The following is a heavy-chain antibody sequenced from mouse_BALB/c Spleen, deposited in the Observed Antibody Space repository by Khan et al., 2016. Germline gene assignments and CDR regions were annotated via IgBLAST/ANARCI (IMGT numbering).Heavy chain of an antibody. CDR1: GFNIKDTY. Sequence: VQLQQSGAELVKPGASVKLSCTASGFNIKDTYMHWVKQRPEQGLEWIGRIDPANGNTKYDPKFQGKATITADTSSNTAYLQLSSLTSEDTAVYYYARGYGNYPMDYWCQGTSVTVSS. CDR3: ARGYGNYPMDY. J-gene: IGHJ4*01. D-gene: IGHD2-10*02. CDR2: IDPANGNT. V-gene: IGHV14-3*02.